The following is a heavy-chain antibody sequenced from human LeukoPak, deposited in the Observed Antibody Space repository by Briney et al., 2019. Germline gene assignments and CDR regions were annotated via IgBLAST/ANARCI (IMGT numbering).Heavy chain of an antibody. CDR3: AAQGAVAKYYFDY. Sequence: ASVKVSCKASGFTFTSSAVQWVRQARGQRLEWTGWIVVGSGNTKYPQKFQETVTITRDMSTSTAYMELSSLRSEDTAVYYCAAQGAVAKYYFDYWGQGTLVTVSS. CDR1: GFTFTSSA. J-gene: IGHJ4*02. D-gene: IGHD6-19*01. CDR2: IVVGSGNT. V-gene: IGHV1-58*01.